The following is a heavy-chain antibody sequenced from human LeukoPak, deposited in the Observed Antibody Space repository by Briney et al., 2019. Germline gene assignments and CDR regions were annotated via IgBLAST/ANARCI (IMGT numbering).Heavy chain of an antibody. CDR1: GGSISGQY. V-gene: IGHV3-15*01. CDR3: TTVGRYYDFWSGYYR. Sequence: ETLSLTCTVSGGSISGQYWSWVRQAPGKGLEWVGRIKSKTDGGTTDYAAPVKGRFTISRDDSKNTLYLQMNSLKTEDTAVYYCTTVGRYYDFWSGYYRWGQGTLVTVSS. CDR2: IKSKTDGGTT. J-gene: IGHJ4*02. D-gene: IGHD3-3*01.